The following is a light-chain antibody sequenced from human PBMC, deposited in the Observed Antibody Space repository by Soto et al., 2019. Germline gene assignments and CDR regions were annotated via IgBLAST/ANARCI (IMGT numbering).Light chain of an antibody. Sequence: QSVVTQPPSASGTPGQRVTISCSGSSSNIGTNTVNWYQQLPETAPKLLIYSNSQRPSGVPDRFSGSKSGTSASLAISGLQSEDEADYYCAAWDDSLTGHVVFGGGTKVTVL. CDR2: SNS. CDR1: SSNIGTNT. J-gene: IGLJ2*01. CDR3: AAWDDSLTGHVV. V-gene: IGLV1-44*01.